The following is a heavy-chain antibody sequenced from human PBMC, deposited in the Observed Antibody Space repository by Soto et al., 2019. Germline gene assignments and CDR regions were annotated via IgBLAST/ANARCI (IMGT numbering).Heavy chain of an antibody. CDR3: AREGINNYNEYYFDS. J-gene: IGHJ4*02. Sequence: GGSLRLSCAASGFTFSTYSMNWVRQAPGKGLEWVSSISGSGNYTHYADFLRGRFTISRDNAKTSLYLQMNSLRAEDTAVYYCAREGINNYNEYYFDSWGQGTVVTAPQ. V-gene: IGHV3-21*01. CDR1: GFTFSTYS. CDR2: ISGSGNYT. D-gene: IGHD4-4*01.